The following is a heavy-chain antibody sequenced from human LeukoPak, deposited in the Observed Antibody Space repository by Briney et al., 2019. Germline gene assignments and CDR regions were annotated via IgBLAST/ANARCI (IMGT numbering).Heavy chain of an antibody. Sequence: PGGSLRLSCTASGFTFSSYNMNWVRRAPGKGLDGVSSFSTSSSYIYYADSVKGRFPISRDNARNSLYLQMNTLRAEDMAVYSCARGADGVSSNSRGWFDPWGQGTLVTVSS. D-gene: IGHD2-15*01. V-gene: IGHV3-21*01. CDR2: FSTSSSYI. J-gene: IGHJ5*02. CDR3: ARGADGVSSNSRGWFDP. CDR1: GFTFSSYN.